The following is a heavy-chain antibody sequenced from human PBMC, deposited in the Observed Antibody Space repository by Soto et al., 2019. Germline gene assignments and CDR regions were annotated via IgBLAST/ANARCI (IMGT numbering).Heavy chain of an antibody. Sequence: GASVKVSCKASGGTFSSYAISWVRQAPGQGLEWMGGIIPIFGTANYAQKFQGRVTITADESTSTAYMELSSLRSEDTAVYYCARNHESSFGVVTYYYGMDVWGQGTTVTSP. CDR3: ARNHESSFGVVTYYYGMDV. CDR1: GGTFSSYA. V-gene: IGHV1-69*13. J-gene: IGHJ6*02. CDR2: IIPIFGTA. D-gene: IGHD3-3*01.